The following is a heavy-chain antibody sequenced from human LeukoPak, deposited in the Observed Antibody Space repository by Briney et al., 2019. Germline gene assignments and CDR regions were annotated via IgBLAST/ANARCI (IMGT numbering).Heavy chain of an antibody. V-gene: IGHV5-51*01. CDR3: ARFGYSYTYIDY. CDR2: IYPGDSDT. D-gene: IGHD5-18*01. J-gene: IGHJ4*02. Sequence: GESLKISCKVSGYKFTTYWIGWVRQMPGKGLEWMGFIYPGDSDTTYSPSFQGQVTISADKSISTAYLQRSNLKASDTAIYYCARFGYSYTYIDYWGQGTLVTVSS. CDR1: GYKFTTYW.